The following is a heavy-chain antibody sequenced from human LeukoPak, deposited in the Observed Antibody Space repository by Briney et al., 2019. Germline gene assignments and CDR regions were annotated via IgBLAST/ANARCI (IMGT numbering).Heavy chain of an antibody. D-gene: IGHD3-10*01. CDR1: GFTFRTSA. CDR2: ISTGGTGT. J-gene: IGHJ4*02. Sequence: QPGGSLRLSCAASGFTFRTSAMSWVRQAPGKGLEWVSGISTGGTGTYYADSVKGRFTISRDNSKNTLYLQMNSLTAEDTAVYYCAKGDTLVRGPTDYWGQGTLVTVSS. V-gene: IGHV3-23*01. CDR3: AKGDTLVRGPTDY.